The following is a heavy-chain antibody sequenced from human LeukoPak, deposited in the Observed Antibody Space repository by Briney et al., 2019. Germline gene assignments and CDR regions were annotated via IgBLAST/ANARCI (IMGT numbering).Heavy chain of an antibody. J-gene: IGHJ4*02. Sequence: QPGGSLRLSCAASGFTFSSYAMSWVRQAPGKGLEWVSAISGSGGSTYYADSVKGRFTISRDNSKNTLYLQMNSLRAEDTAVYYCAKGYYDYVWGSYRYTPDYWGQGTLVTVCS. CDR3: AKGYYDYVWGSYRYTPDY. CDR2: ISGSGGST. V-gene: IGHV3-23*01. D-gene: IGHD3-16*02. CDR1: GFTFSSYA.